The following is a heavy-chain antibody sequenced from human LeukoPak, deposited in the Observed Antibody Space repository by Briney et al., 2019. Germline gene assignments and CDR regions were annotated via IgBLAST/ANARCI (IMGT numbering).Heavy chain of an antibody. J-gene: IGHJ4*02. CDR2: LGGSGINT. CDR3: AKEMAHSPHSSGTYWSDGGVGLDY. CDR1: GFTFSSYA. Sequence: GGSLRLSRAASGFTFSSYAMSWVRQAPGKGLEWVSALGGSGINTYYADSVKSRFTISRDNSKNTLYLQMNSLGAEDTAVYYCAKEMAHSPHSSGTYWSDGGVGLDYWGQGTLVTVSS. D-gene: IGHD3-10*01. V-gene: IGHV3-23*01.